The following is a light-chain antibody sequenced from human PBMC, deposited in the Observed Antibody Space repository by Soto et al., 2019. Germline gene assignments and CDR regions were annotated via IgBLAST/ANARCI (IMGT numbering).Light chain of an antibody. CDR3: QQRGSWPRT. V-gene: IGKV3-11*01. J-gene: IGKJ1*01. CDR1: QSVGSD. CDR2: AAS. Sequence: EIVLTQSPATLSLSPGERATLSCRASQSVGSDLAWLQQKPDQAPRLLIYAASNRATGIPARFSGSGFGTDFVLTISSLEPEDFAVYYCQQRGSWPRTFGQGTQVEI.